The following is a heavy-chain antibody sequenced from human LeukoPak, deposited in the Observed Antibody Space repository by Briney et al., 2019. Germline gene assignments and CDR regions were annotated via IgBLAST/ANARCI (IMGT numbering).Heavy chain of an antibody. D-gene: IGHD6-25*01. V-gene: IGHV1-69*05. J-gene: IGHJ4*02. CDR1: GGTFTNYA. CDR3: ARPNKAAQYGPFDY. Sequence: SVKVSCKASGGTFTNYAISWVQQAPGQGLEWMGGIIPFYGTASYAQNLQGKATITTDEPTSTSYLELSSLGSEDTAVYYCARPNKAAQYGPFDYWGQGTLVTVSS. CDR2: IIPFYGTA.